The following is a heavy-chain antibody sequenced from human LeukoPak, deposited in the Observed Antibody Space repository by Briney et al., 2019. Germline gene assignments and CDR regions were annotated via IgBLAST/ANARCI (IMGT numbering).Heavy chain of an antibody. V-gene: IGHV3-73*01. Sequence: PGGSLRLSCAASGFTFSSYAMHWVRQASGKGLEWVGRIRSKANSYATAYAASVKGRFTISRDDSKNTAYLQMNSLKTEDTAVYYCTRHVSVAGTVLVSWGQGTLVTVSS. CDR3: TRHVSVAGTVLVS. J-gene: IGHJ5*02. D-gene: IGHD6-19*01. CDR1: GFTFSSYA. CDR2: IRSKANSYAT.